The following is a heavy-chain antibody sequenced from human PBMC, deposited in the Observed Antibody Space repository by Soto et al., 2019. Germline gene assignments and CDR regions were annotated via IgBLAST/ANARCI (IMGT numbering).Heavy chain of an antibody. J-gene: IGHJ4*02. D-gene: IGHD3-9*01. Sequence: PSETLSLTCAVYGGSFSGYYWSWIRQPPGKGLEWIGEINHSGSTNYNPSLKSRVTISVGTSKNQFSLKLSSVTAADTAVYYCATAGGAYYNILTGPCDWGQGTLVTVSS. CDR1: GGSFSGYY. CDR3: ATAGGAYYNILTGPCD. V-gene: IGHV4-34*01. CDR2: INHSGST.